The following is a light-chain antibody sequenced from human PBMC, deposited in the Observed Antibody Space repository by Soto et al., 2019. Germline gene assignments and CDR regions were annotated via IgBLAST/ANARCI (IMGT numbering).Light chain of an antibody. CDR3: QQYGRSPLT. CDR2: GAS. CDR1: QSVSSSF. Sequence: EIVLTQSPGTLSLSPGDRATLSCRASQSVSSSFLAWYQQKPGQAPRLLIYGASSRATGIPDRFSCSGSGTDFTLTISRLEPEDFAVYYCQQYGRSPLTFGPGTKVHIK. V-gene: IGKV3-20*01. J-gene: IGKJ3*01.